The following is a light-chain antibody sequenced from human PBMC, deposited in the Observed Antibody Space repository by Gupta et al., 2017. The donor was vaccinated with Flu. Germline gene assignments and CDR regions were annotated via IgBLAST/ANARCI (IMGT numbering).Light chain of an antibody. CDR3: QQGLT. J-gene: IGKJ4*01. V-gene: IGKV1-33*01. Sequence: DIQMTQSPSSLSASVGDRVTITCQASQDISNYLNWYQQKPGKAPKLLIYDASNLETGVPSRFSGSGSGTDFTFTISSLQPEDIATYDGQQGLTFGGGTKVEIK. CDR2: DAS. CDR1: QDISNY.